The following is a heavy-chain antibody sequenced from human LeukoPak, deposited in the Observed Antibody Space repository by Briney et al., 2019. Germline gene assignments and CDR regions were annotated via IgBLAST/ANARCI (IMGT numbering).Heavy chain of an antibody. CDR3: ARDANHYDNTAYYDAFDV. J-gene: IGHJ3*01. CDR1: GFTFSSYN. CDR2: ISSSGSYI. Sequence: GGSLRLSCAASGFTFSSYNMNWVRQAPGKGLECVSSISSSGSYIYYADSVKGRFTISRDNAKKSLYLQMDSLRDEDTAVYYCARDANHYDNTAYYDAFDVWGQGTRVIVSS. V-gene: IGHV3-21*01. D-gene: IGHD3-22*01.